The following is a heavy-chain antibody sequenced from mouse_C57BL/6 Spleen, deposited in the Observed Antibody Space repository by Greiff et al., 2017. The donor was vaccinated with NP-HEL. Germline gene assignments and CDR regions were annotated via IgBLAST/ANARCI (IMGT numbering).Heavy chain of an antibody. CDR3: ARHYGSSYPAWFAY. D-gene: IGHD1-1*01. Sequence: VQLQQSGPGLVKPSQSLSLTCSVTGYSITSGYYWNWIRQFPGNKLEWMGYISYDGSNNYNPSLKNRISITRDTSKNQFFLKLNSVTTEDTATYYCARHYGSSYPAWFAYWGQGTRVTVSA. CDR2: ISYDGSN. J-gene: IGHJ3*01. CDR1: GYSITSGYY. V-gene: IGHV3-6*01.